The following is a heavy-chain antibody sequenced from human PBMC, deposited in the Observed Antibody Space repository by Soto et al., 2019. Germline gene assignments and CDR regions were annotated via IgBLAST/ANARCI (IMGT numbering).Heavy chain of an antibody. J-gene: IGHJ6*02. CDR3: ARGPEGSSWSPLNYYYYGMDV. CDR2: ISSSSSYI. D-gene: IGHD6-13*01. Sequence: EVQLVESGGGLVKPGGSLRLSCAASGFTFSSYSMNWVRQAPGKGLEWVSSISSSSSYIYYADSVKGRFTISRDNAKNALYLQMNSLRAEDTAVYYCARGPEGSSWSPLNYYYYGMDVWGQGTTVTVSS. CDR1: GFTFSSYS. V-gene: IGHV3-21*01.